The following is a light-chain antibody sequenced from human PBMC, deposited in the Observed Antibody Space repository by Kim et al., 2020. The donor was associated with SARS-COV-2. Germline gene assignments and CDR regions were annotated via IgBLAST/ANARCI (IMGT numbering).Light chain of an antibody. Sequence: ALGQTVAITCQGDTLSTYYASWYQQKPGQAPILVMFGENNRPSGIPDRLSGSTSGNTAALTISGALADDEADYYCNSRDRGGDDWVFGGGTQLTVL. CDR2: GEN. V-gene: IGLV3-19*01. J-gene: IGLJ3*02. CDR1: TLSTYY. CDR3: NSRDRGGDDWV.